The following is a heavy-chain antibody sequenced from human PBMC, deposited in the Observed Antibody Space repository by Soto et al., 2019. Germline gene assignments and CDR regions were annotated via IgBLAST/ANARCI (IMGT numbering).Heavy chain of an antibody. CDR3: ARRRIRITTPYYYYGMDV. Sequence: GGSLRLSCAASGFTFSDYYMTWIRQAPGKGLEWVSTISGSSRSTNYADSVMGRFTVSRDNAKNSLYLQVNSLRAEDTAVYYCARRRIRITTPYYYYGMDVWGQGTTVTVS. D-gene: IGHD3-3*01. V-gene: IGHV3-11*06. J-gene: IGHJ6*02. CDR1: GFTFSDYY. CDR2: ISGSSRST.